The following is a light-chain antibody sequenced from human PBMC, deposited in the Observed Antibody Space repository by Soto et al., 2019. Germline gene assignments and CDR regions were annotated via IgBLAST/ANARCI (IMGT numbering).Light chain of an antibody. CDR3: QQSFSTPPFT. V-gene: IGKV1-39*01. CDR1: QTISMY. Sequence: DIQMTQSPSSLSASVGDRVTITCRASQTISMYLNWYQHKPGKAPILLISAASILESGVQSRFSGNRCGTEFTLTISSMQPEECATYYCQQSFSTPPFTFGGGTKVEIK. CDR2: AAS. J-gene: IGKJ4*01.